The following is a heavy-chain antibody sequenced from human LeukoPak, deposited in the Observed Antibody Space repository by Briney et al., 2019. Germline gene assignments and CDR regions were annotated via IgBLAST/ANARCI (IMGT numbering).Heavy chain of an antibody. D-gene: IGHD6-19*01. V-gene: IGHV1-18*01. Sequence: ASVKVSCKASGYTFTSCGISWVRQAPGQGLEWMGWISAYNGNTNYAQKLQGRVTMTTDTSTSTAYMELRSLRSDDTAVYYCARDPSSGWYENWFDPWGQGTLVTVSS. CDR3: ARDPSSGWYENWFDP. J-gene: IGHJ5*02. CDR1: GYTFTSCG. CDR2: ISAYNGNT.